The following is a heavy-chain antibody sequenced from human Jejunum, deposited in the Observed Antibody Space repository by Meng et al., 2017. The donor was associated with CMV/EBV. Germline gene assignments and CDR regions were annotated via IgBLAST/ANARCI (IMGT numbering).Heavy chain of an antibody. CDR2: INEGGTRK. V-gene: IGHV3-7*01. CDR3: ARGKDNVISGAFYYGVDV. Sequence: FSNYWLNWVGRAPGKGLEWVANINEGGTRKNYVDSVEGRFTISRDNPKNSLYLQMKSLRDEDTAVYYCARGKDNVISGAFYYGVDVWGPGTTVTVSS. J-gene: IGHJ6*02. CDR1: FSNYW. D-gene: IGHD2-15*01.